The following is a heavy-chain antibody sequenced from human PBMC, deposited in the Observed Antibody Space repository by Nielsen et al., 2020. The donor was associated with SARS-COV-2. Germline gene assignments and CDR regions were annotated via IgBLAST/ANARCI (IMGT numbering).Heavy chain of an antibody. CDR3: AREDNSGSYYEAFDI. CDR1: GGTFSSYA. V-gene: IGHV1-69*13. J-gene: IGHJ3*02. CDR2: IIPIFGTA. Sequence: SVKVSCKASGGTFSSYAISWVRQAPGQGLEWMGGIIPIFGTANYAQKFQGRVTITADESTSTAYMELSSLRSEDTAVYYCAREDNSGSYYEAFDIWGQGTMVTVSS. D-gene: IGHD1-26*01.